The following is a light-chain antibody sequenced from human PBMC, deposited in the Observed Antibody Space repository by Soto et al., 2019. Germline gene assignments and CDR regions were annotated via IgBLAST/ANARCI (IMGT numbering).Light chain of an antibody. Sequence: EIVLTQPPATLSLSPGERATLSCRASQSVSSYLAWCQQKPGQAPRLLIYDASNRATGIPARFSGSGSGTDFTVTISSLEPEDFAVYYCQQRSNWPWTFGQGTKVEIK. J-gene: IGKJ1*01. CDR1: QSVSSY. CDR3: QQRSNWPWT. CDR2: DAS. V-gene: IGKV3-11*01.